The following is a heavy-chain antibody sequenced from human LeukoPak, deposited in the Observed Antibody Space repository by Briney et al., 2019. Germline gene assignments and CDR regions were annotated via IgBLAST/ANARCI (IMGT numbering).Heavy chain of an antibody. V-gene: IGHV3-48*01. CDR2: ITGGSDSI. D-gene: IGHD2-8*01. CDR3: AKVPRTNHDNFFDY. J-gene: IGHJ4*02. CDR1: GFTFGDYA. Sequence: GGSLRLSCTASGFTFGDYAMNWLRQAPGKGLDWLSYITGGSDSILYADSVKGRFTISRDNAKNSVYLQMNSLRAEDTALYYCAKVPRTNHDNFFDYWGQGTLVTVSS.